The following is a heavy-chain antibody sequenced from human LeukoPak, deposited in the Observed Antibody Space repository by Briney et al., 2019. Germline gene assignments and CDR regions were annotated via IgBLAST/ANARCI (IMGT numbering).Heavy chain of an antibody. V-gene: IGHV1-18*01. Sequence: VASVKVSCKASGYTFTRYGITWVRQAPGQGLEWMGWISVYNSNTKYAQKLQGRVTMTTETSASTAYMELRSLRSDDTAVYYCARDYSRGDPDYWGQGTLVTVSS. CDR1: GYTFTRYG. J-gene: IGHJ4*02. D-gene: IGHD3-22*01. CDR3: ARDYSRGDPDY. CDR2: ISVYNSNT.